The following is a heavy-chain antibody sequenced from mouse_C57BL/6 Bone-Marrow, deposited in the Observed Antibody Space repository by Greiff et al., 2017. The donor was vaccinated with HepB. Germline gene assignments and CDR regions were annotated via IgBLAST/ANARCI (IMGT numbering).Heavy chain of an antibody. CDR3: ARCLYYGRRNYFDY. Sequence: QVQLQQSGAELVRPGASVKLSCKASGYTFTSYNMHWVKQTPRQGLEWIGAIYPGNGDTSYNQKFKGKATLTVDKSSSTAYMQLSSLTSEDSAVYFCARCLYYGRRNYFDYWGQGTTLTVSS. D-gene: IGHD1-1*01. J-gene: IGHJ2*01. CDR2: IYPGNGDT. CDR1: GYTFTSYN. V-gene: IGHV1-12*01.